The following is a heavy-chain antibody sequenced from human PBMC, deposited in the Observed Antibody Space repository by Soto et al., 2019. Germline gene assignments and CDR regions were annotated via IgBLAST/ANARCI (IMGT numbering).Heavy chain of an antibody. V-gene: IGHV3-11*01. D-gene: IGHD6-19*01. J-gene: IGHJ6*02. Sequence: GGSLRLSCAASGFTFSDYYMSWIRQAPGKGLEWVSYISSSGSTIYYADSVKGRFTISRDNAKNSLYLQMNSLRAEDTAVYYCARDTVAVADDYGMDVWGQGTTVTVSS. CDR1: GFTFSDYY. CDR2: ISSSGSTI. CDR3: ARDTVAVADDYGMDV.